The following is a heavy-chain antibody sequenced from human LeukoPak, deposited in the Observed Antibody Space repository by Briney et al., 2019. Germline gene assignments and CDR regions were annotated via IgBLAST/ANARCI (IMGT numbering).Heavy chain of an antibody. CDR1: GFAFNNDA. CDR3: ARQPYFYYYLDV. CDR2: IVGDSTIE. J-gene: IGHJ6*03. Sequence: GGSLRLSCAASGFAFNNDAMMWVRQPPGKGLEWVSTIVGDSTIEYYADSVKGRFTISSDNSKTMLFLHMNSLRAEDTAIYYCARQPYFYYYLDVWGKGTTVTVTS. V-gene: IGHV3-23*01. D-gene: IGHD5-18*01.